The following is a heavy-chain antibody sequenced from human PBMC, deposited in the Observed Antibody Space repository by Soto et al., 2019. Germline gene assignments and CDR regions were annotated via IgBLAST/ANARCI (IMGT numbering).Heavy chain of an antibody. CDR3: AKDYNRMIVVPPPCLDP. Sequence: SLILCWAASGFTLSRYLMHWGRQAPGKGLEWVAVISYDGSNKYYADSVKGRFTISRDNSKNTLYLQMNSLRAEDTAVYYCAKDYNRMIVVPPPCLDPRGKGTLVTGSS. CDR1: GFTLSRYL. CDR2: ISYDGSNK. J-gene: IGHJ5*02. D-gene: IGHD3-22*01. V-gene: IGHV3-30*18.